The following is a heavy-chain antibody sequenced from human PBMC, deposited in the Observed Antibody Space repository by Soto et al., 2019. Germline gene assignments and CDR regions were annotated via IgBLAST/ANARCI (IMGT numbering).Heavy chain of an antibody. CDR1: RDSIISGGYC. V-gene: IGHV2-5*08. D-gene: IGHD3-10*01. CDR3: AQTYYYGSNWFDP. J-gene: IGHJ5*02. Sequence: LSLTWTVSRDSIISGGYCWSCVRQPPGKALEWLALIYWDDNKRYSPSLKSRLTITKDTSKNQVVLTMTNIDPVDTATYYCAQTYYYGSNWFDPWGQGTLVTVSS. CDR2: IYWDDNK.